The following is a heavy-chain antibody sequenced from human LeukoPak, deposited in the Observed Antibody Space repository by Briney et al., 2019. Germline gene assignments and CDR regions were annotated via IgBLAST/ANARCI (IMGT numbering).Heavy chain of an antibody. D-gene: IGHD3-22*01. Sequence: GGSLRLSCAASGFTVSSNYMSWVRQAPGKVLEWVSVIYSGGSTYYADSVKGRFTISRDNSKNSLSLQMNSLRAEDTALYYCAKEESYYYDSSDYYLGAWGQGTLVTVSS. CDR2: IYSGGST. J-gene: IGHJ5*02. CDR1: GFTVSSNY. CDR3: AKEESYYYDSSDYYLGA. V-gene: IGHV3-53*03.